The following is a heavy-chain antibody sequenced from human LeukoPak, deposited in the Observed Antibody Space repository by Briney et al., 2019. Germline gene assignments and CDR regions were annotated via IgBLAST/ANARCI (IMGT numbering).Heavy chain of an antibody. J-gene: IGHJ3*02. Sequence: PSETLSLTCAVYGGSFSGYYWSWIRQPPGKGLVWSGEINHSGSTNYNPSLKSRVTISVDTSKNQFSLKLSSGTAADTAGSCIARDGFRRDPDSIDIGGQGRMVTVSS. CDR3: ARDGFRRDPDSIDI. D-gene: IGHD2-21*01. V-gene: IGHV4-34*03. CDR1: GGSFSGYY. CDR2: INHSGST.